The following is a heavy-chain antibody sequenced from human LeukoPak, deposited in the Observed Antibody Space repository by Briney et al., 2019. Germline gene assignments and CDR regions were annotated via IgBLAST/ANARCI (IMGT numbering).Heavy chain of an antibody. CDR1: GGSFSGYY. CDR2: INHSGST. CDR3: ARARSRVIVN. J-gene: IGHJ4*02. D-gene: IGHD3-10*01. V-gene: IGHV4-34*01. Sequence: SETLSLTCAVYGGSFSGYYWSWIRQPPGKGLEWIGEINHSGSTNYNPSLKSRVTISVDTSKNQFSLKLSSVTAADTAVYYCARARSRVIVNWGQGTPVTVSS.